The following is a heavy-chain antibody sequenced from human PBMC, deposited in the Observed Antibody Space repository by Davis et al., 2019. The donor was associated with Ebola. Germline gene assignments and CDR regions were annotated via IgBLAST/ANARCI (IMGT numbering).Heavy chain of an antibody. J-gene: IGHJ3*02. D-gene: IGHD3-22*01. CDR3: ARAGRAQYDSSGYYLIGAFDI. CDR1: GGSISSSNW. V-gene: IGHV4-4*02. CDR2: IYHSGST. Sequence: SETLSLTCAVSGGSISSSNWWSWVRQPPGKGLEWIGEIYHSGSTNYNPSLKSRVTISVDTSKNQFSLKLSSVTAADTAVYYCARAGRAQYDSSGYYLIGAFDIWGQGTMVTVSS.